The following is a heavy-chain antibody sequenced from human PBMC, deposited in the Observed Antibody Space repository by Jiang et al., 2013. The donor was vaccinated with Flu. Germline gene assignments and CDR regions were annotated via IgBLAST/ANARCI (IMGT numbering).Heavy chain of an antibody. J-gene: IGHJ3*02. CDR2: ISGSGGST. V-gene: IGHV3-23*01. CDR1: GFTFSSYA. Sequence: AASGFTFSSYAMSWVRQAPGKGLEWVSAISGSGGSTYYADSVKGRFTISRDNSKNTLYLQMNSLRAEDTAVYYCAIRGYSYGYSGAFDIWGQGTMVTVSS. CDR3: AIRGYSYGYSGAFDI. D-gene: IGHD5-18*01.